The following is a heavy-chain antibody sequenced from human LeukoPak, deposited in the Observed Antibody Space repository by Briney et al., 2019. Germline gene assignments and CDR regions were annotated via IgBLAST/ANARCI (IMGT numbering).Heavy chain of an antibody. CDR3: AGNKRLRCSSTSCRDIFDY. Sequence: SVKVSCKASGGTFSSYAISWVRQAPGQGLEWMGGIIPIFGTANYAQKFQGRVTITADESTSTAYMELSSLRSEDTAVYYCAGNKRLRCSSTSCRDIFDYWGQGTLVTVSS. V-gene: IGHV1-69*01. D-gene: IGHD2-2*01. CDR2: IIPIFGTA. CDR1: GGTFSSYA. J-gene: IGHJ4*02.